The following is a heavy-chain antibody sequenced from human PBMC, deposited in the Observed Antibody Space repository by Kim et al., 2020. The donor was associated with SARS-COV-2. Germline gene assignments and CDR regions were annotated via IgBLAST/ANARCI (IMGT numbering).Heavy chain of an antibody. Sequence: GESLKISCKGSGYSFTSYWIGWVRQMPGKGLEWMGIIYPGDSDTRYSPSFQGQVTISADKSISTAYLQWSSLKASDTAMYYCARPKDLYGSGSSLDYWGQGTLVTVSS. CDR3: ARPKDLYGSGSSLDY. CDR1: GYSFTSYW. D-gene: IGHD3-10*01. CDR2: IYPGDSDT. V-gene: IGHV5-51*01. J-gene: IGHJ4*02.